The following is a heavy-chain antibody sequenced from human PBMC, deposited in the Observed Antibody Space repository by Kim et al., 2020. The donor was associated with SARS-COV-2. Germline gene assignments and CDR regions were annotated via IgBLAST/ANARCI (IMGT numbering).Heavy chain of an antibody. CDR2: T. V-gene: IGHV4-39*01. J-gene: IGHJ4*02. CDR3: ARRRSPGFFDY. Sequence: TSSNPSLKSRVTISVDTSKNQFSLKLSSVTAADTAVYYCARRRSPGFFDYWGQGTLVTVSS.